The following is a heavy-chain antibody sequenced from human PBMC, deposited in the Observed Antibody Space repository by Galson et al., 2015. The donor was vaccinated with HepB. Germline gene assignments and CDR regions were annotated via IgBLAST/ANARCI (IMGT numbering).Heavy chain of an antibody. D-gene: IGHD1-7*01. CDR2: IYYSGST. J-gene: IGHJ4*02. V-gene: IGHV4-59*01. Sequence: QVQLQESGPGLVKPSETLSLTCTVSGGSISSYYWSWIRQPPGKGLEWIGYIYYSGSTNYNPSLKSRVTISVDTSKNQFSLKLSSVTAADTAVYYCARGSHWNYGTFGDYWGQGTLVTVSS. CDR1: GGSISSYY. CDR3: ARGSHWNYGTFGDY.